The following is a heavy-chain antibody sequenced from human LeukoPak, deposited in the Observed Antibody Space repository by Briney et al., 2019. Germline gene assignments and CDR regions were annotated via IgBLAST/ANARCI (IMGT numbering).Heavy chain of an antibody. V-gene: IGHV3-48*03. CDR3: AREGSISDYYYGMDV. CDR2: ITGSGNTI. J-gene: IGHJ6*02. Sequence: GGSLRLSCAASGFPFSRYEMNWVRQAPGKGLEWNSYITGSGNTINYADSVKGRFTISRDSAKDSLYLEMKNLRADDTAVYYCAREGSISDYYYGMDVWGQGTTVIVSS. CDR1: GFPFSRYE.